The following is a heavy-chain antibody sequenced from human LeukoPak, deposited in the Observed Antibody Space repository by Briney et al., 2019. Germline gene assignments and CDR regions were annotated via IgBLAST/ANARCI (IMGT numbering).Heavy chain of an antibody. CDR3: ASRGPAAGTRWYFDL. CDR2: IIPIFGTA. D-gene: IGHD6-13*01. Sequence: SVKVSCKASGGTFSSYAISWVRQALGQGLEWMGGIIPIFGTANYAQKFQGRVTITTDESTSTAYMELSSLRSEDTAVYYCASRGPAAGTRWYFDLWGRGTLVTVSS. V-gene: IGHV1-69*05. J-gene: IGHJ2*01. CDR1: GGTFSSYA.